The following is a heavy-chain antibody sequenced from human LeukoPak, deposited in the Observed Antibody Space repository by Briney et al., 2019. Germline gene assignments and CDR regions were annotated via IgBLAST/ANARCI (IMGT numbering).Heavy chain of an antibody. CDR3: ARETGSSGWLDSDY. CDR2: ISYDGSKK. CDR1: GFTFSTYA. J-gene: IGHJ4*02. Sequence: GRSLRLSCAASGFTFSTYAMHWVRQAPGKGLEWVAIISYDGSKKYHADPVKGRFTISRDNSKDTLYLQMSSLRADDTAVYYCARETGSSGWLDSDYWGQGTLVTVSS. V-gene: IGHV3-30*04. D-gene: IGHD6-19*01.